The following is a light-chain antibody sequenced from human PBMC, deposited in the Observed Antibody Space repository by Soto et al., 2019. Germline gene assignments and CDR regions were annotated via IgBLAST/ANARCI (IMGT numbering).Light chain of an antibody. Sequence: QLVLTQPPSASGTPGQRVVISCSGSNSNIGTYTVNWYQQLPGTAPRLLIYTDYQRPSGVPDRFSGSKSGTSASLAISGLQSEDAADYYCVSWGYSLSGWVFGGGTKVTVL. J-gene: IGLJ3*02. V-gene: IGLV1-44*01. CDR1: NSNIGTYT. CDR3: VSWGYSLSGWV. CDR2: TDY.